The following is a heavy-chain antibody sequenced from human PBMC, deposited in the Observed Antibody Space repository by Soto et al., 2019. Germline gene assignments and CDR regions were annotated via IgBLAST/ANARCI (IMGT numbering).Heavy chain of an antibody. D-gene: IGHD3-10*01. CDR2: IYYSGST. CDR3: ARELWYYGSWSYLNNYYYYYGMDV. V-gene: IGHV4-59*01. J-gene: IGHJ6*02. Sequence: SETLSLTCTVSGGSISSYYWSWIRQPPGKGLEWIGYIYYSGSTNYNPSLKSRVTISVDTSKNQFSLKLSSVTGADTAVYYCARELWYYGSWSYLNNYYYYYGMDVWGQGTTVTVSS. CDR1: GGSISSYY.